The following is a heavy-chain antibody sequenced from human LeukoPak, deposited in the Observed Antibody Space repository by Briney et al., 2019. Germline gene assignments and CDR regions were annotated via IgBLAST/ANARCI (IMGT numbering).Heavy chain of an antibody. CDR1: GGSISSSSYY. D-gene: IGHD3-22*01. Sequence: SETLSLTCTVSGGSISSSSYYWGWIRQPPGKGLERIGSIYYSGSTYYNPSLKSRVTISVDTSKNQFSLKLSSVTAADTAVYYCARVIPLRYYDSSGYLGYAFDIWGQGTMVTVSS. V-gene: IGHV4-39*07. CDR3: ARVIPLRYYDSSGYLGYAFDI. J-gene: IGHJ3*02. CDR2: IYYSGST.